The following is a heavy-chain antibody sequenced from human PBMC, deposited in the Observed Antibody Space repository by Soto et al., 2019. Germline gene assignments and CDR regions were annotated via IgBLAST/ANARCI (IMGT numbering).Heavy chain of an antibody. CDR1: GYTFTSYG. CDR2: ISAYNGNT. D-gene: IGHD5-18*01. J-gene: IGHJ6*02. Sequence: ASVKVSCKASGYTFTSYGISWVRQAPGQGLEWMGWISAYNGNTNYAKKLQGRVTMTTDTSTSTAYMELRSLRSDDTAVYYCARDFGSVDTAMAYYYYYGMDVWGQGTTVTVSS. CDR3: ARDFGSVDTAMAYYYYYGMDV. V-gene: IGHV1-18*01.